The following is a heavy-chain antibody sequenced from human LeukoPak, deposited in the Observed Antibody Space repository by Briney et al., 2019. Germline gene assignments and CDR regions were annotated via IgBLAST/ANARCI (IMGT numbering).Heavy chain of an antibody. V-gene: IGHV3-21*01. Sequence: GGSLRLSCAASGFTFSSYSMNWVRQAPGKGLEWVSSISSSSSYIYYADSVKGRFTISRDNAKNSLYLQMNSLRAEDTAVYYCARVPLSLKTPDYWGQGTLVTVSS. CDR1: GFTFSSYS. D-gene: IGHD2-15*01. CDR3: ARVPLSLKTPDY. J-gene: IGHJ4*02. CDR2: ISSSSSYI.